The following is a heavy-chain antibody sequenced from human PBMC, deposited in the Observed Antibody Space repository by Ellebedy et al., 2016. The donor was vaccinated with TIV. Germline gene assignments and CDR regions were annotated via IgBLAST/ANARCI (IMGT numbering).Heavy chain of an antibody. J-gene: IGHJ4*02. V-gene: IGHV3-23*01. Sequence: GGSLRLSCAGSGFTFGSFAMHWVRQAPGKGLEWLSVISGGGDNRYNADSVRGRFAITRDNSKNTLYLQMDRLRAEDTAVYYCAKGTSSGFNYDRVGFEYWGQGALVTVSS. D-gene: IGHD3-22*01. CDR1: GFTFGSFA. CDR3: AKGTSSGFNYDRVGFEY. CDR2: ISGGGDNR.